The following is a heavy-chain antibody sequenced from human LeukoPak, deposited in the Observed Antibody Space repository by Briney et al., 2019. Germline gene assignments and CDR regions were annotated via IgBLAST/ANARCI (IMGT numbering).Heavy chain of an antibody. CDR2: TYYRSKWYY. J-gene: IGHJ3*01. CDR3: ARGFALDS. Sequence: SQTLSLTCDISGDTVSSNSAAWNWIRQSPSRGLEWLGRTYYRSKWYYDYAVSVKSRITISPDTSKNQFSLQLNSVTADDTAVYYCARGFALDSWGQGTMDTVSS. CDR1: GDTVSSNSAA. V-gene: IGHV6-1*01.